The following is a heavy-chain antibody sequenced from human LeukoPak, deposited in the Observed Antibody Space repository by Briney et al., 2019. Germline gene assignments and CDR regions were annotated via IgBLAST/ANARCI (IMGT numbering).Heavy chain of an antibody. V-gene: IGHV4-34*01. CDR3: ARGLSYYGDYETP. D-gene: IGHD4-17*01. J-gene: IGHJ4*02. Sequence: PSETLSLTCAVYGGSFSGYYWSWIRQPPGKGLEWIGEINHSGSTNYNPSLKSRVTISVDTSKNQFSLKLSSVTAADTAVYYCARGLSYYGDYETPWGQGTLVTVSS. CDR1: GGSFSGYY. CDR2: INHSGST.